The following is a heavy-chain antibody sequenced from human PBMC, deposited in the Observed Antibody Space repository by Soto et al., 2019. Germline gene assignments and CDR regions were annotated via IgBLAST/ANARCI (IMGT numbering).Heavy chain of an antibody. CDR3: AKSATVPAAIDY. V-gene: IGHV1-3*01. CDR2: INAGNGNT. D-gene: IGHD2-2*02. Sequence: VSSVKVSCKTSGGTFCSYAISWVRQAPGQRLEWMGWINAGNGNTKYSQKFQGRVTITRDTSASTAYMELSSLRSEDTAVYYCAKSATVPAAIDYWGQGTLVTVSS. J-gene: IGHJ4*02. CDR1: GGTFCSYA.